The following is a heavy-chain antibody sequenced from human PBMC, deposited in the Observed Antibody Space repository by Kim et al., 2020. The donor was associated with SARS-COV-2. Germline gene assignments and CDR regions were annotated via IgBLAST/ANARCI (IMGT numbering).Heavy chain of an antibody. D-gene: IGHD3-10*01. Sequence: GGSLRLSCAASGFTFTNYAMGWVRQAPGKGLEWVSTISGSGGNTYYTDSVKGRFTISRDNSKNTHTLYMQIHSPRDEATSFYSCAVRLELYFNYFDFWG. CDR2: ISGSGGNT. J-gene: IGHJ2*01. CDR1: GFTFTNYA. CDR3: AVRLELYFNYFDF. V-gene: IGHV3-23*01.